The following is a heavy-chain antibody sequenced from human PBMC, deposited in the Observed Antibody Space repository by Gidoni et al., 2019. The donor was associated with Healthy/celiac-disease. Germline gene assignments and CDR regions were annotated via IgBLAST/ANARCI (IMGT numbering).Heavy chain of an antibody. CDR2: IYHSGST. V-gene: IGHV4-30-2*01. CDR3: ASMKMTTVTLFDY. D-gene: IGHD4-17*01. Sequence: QLQLQESGSGLVKPSQTLSLTCAVSGGSISSGGYSWRWIRQPPGKGLEWIGYIYHSGSTYYNPSLKSRVTISVDRSKNQFSLKLSSVTAADTAVYYCASMKMTTVTLFDYWGQGTLVTVSS. J-gene: IGHJ4*02. CDR1: GGSISSGGYS.